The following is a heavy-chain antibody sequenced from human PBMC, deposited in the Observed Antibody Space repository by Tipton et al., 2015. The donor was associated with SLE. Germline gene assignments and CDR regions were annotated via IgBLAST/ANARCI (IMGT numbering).Heavy chain of an antibody. CDR2: IYYSGST. D-gene: IGHD6-13*01. CDR1: GGSISSGSYY. J-gene: IGHJ1*01. V-gene: IGHV4-61*01. Sequence: TLSLTCTVSGGSISSGSYYWSWIRQPPGKGLEWIGYIYYSGSTNYNPSLKSRVTISVDTSKNQFSLKLSPVTAADTAVYYCARGEQQPGAEYFQHWGQGTLVTVSS. CDR3: ARGEQQPGAEYFQH.